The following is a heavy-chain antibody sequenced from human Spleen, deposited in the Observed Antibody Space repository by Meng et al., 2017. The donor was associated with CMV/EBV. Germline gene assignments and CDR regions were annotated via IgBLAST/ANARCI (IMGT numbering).Heavy chain of an antibody. J-gene: IGHJ4*02. V-gene: IGHV3-30*04. CDR1: GFTFRSTA. Sequence: SGFTFRSTAIHWVRQAPGKGLEWVAVISYDGNNKYYADSVKGRFTISRDNSKNTLFLQMDSLTTEDTAIYYCARSFVQSDQLSFPYDSWGQGTLVTVSS. CDR2: ISYDGNNK. D-gene: IGHD3-16*02. CDR3: ARSFVQSDQLSFPYDS.